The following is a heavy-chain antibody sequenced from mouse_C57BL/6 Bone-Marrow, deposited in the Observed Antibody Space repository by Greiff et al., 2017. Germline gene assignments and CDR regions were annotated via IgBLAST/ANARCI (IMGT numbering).Heavy chain of an antibody. CDR1: GFTFSDYY. CDR3: ASLYYDYDRGYYYAMDY. CDR2: ISNGGGST. Sequence: EVHLVESGGGLVQPGGSLKLSCAASGFTFSDYYMYWVRQTPEKRLEWVAYISNGGGSTYYPDTVKGRFTISRDNAKNTLYPQMSRLKSEDTAMYYCASLYYDYDRGYYYAMDYWGQGTSVTVSS. D-gene: IGHD2-4*01. J-gene: IGHJ4*01. V-gene: IGHV5-12*01.